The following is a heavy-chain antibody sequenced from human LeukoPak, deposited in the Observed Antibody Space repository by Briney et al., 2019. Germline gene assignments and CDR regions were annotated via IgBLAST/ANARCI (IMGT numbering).Heavy chain of an antibody. V-gene: IGHV4-34*01. CDR1: GGSISSYY. Sequence: SETLSLTCTVSGGSISSYYWSWIRQPPGKGLEWIGEINHSGGTNYNPSLKSRVTISVDTSKNQFSLKLSSVTAADTAVYYCARVVPITIFDWGQGTLVTVSS. D-gene: IGHD3-3*01. CDR2: INHSGGT. J-gene: IGHJ4*02. CDR3: ARVVPITIFD.